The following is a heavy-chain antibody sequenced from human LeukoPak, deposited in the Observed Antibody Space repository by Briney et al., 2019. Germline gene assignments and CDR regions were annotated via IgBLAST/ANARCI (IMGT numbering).Heavy chain of an antibody. V-gene: IGHV1-18*01. Sequence: GASVKVSCKASGYTFTSYGISWVRQAPGQGLEWMGWISAYNGNTNYAQKLQGRVTMTTDTSTSTAYMELRSLRSDDTAVYYCARPYYDFWSGNWFDPWGQGTLVTVSS. J-gene: IGHJ5*02. CDR1: GYTFTSYG. D-gene: IGHD3-3*01. CDR3: ARPYYDFWSGNWFDP. CDR2: ISAYNGNT.